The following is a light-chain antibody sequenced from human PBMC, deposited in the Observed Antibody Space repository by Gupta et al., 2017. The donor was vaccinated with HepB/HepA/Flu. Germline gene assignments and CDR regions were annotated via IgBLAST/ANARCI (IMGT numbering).Light chain of an antibody. CDR3: NSRDSSGNHLV. Sequence: SSELTQDPAVSVALGQTVRITCQGDSLRSYYASWYQQQPGQAPVLVIYGKNNRPSGIPDRFSGSSAGNTASLTITGAQADDEADYYCNSRDSSGNHLVFGGGTKLTVL. CDR2: GKN. CDR1: SLRSYY. V-gene: IGLV3-19*01. J-gene: IGLJ2*01.